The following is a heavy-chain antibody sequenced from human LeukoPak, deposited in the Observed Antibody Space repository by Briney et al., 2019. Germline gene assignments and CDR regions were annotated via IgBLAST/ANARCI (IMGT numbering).Heavy chain of an antibody. CDR1: GGSISSGSYY. CDR2: IYTSGST. V-gene: IGHV4-61*02. CDR3: ATLTMVRGVIVDY. Sequence: SETLSLTCTVSGGSISSGSYYWSWIRQPAGKGLEWIGRIYTSGSTNYNPSLKSRVTISVDTSKNQFSLKLSSVTAADTAVYYCATLTMVRGVIVDYWGQGTLVTVSS. D-gene: IGHD3-10*01. J-gene: IGHJ4*02.